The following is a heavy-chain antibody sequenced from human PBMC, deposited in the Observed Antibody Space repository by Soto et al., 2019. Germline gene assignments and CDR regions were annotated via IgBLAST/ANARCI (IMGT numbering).Heavy chain of an antibody. CDR3: ARGGHVVVVTAALDY. D-gene: IGHD2-21*02. CDR2: VSPSGGHT. Sequence: QVQLMKSGAEVKKPGASVKVSCKASGDTFSDYYIHWVRQAPGQGLEWMGTVSPSGGHTTYSQHFLGRVTMTPDTSPSALHMALTIPTSEDTAVYYCARGGHVVVVTAALDYWGQGTLVTVSS. V-gene: IGHV1-46*01. CDR1: GDTFSDYY. J-gene: IGHJ4*02.